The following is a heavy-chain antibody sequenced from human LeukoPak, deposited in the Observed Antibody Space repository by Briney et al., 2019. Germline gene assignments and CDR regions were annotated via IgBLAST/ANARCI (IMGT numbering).Heavy chain of an antibody. CDR3: AKQLGYCSDGSCYFPY. V-gene: IGHV3-23*01. J-gene: IGHJ4*02. CDR1: GFTFISSA. D-gene: IGHD2-15*01. Sequence: GGSLRLSCAASGFTFISSAMSWVRQAPGKGLEWVSAISNNGGYTYYADSVQGRFTISRDNSKSTLCLQMNSLRAEDTAVYYCAKQLGYCSDGSCYFPYWGQGTLVTVSS. CDR2: ISNNGGYT.